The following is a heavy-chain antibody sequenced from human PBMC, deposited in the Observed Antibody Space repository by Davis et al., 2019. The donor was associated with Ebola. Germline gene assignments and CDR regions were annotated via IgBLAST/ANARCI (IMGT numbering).Heavy chain of an antibody. CDR2: VSSDGSDK. CDR3: ARDYSAGIYYYYYMDV. CDR1: GFIFSSHA. Sequence: GESLKISCAASGFIFSSHAMHWVRQAPGKGLEWVAIVSSDGSDKSYTDSVTGRFTISRDNGKNTLFLQMNSLRIEDTAVYYCARDYSAGIYYYYYMDVWGKGTTVTVSS. D-gene: IGHD4-11*01. J-gene: IGHJ6*03. V-gene: IGHV3-30*04.